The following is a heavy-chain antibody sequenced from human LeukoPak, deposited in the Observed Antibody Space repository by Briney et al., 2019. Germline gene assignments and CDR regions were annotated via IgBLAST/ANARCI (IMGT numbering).Heavy chain of an antibody. D-gene: IGHD3-10*01. CDR1: GWRVDDYA. CDR2: GSWNYAGI. J-gene: IGHJ5*01. V-gene: IGHV3-9*03. Sequence: LSCAPSGWRVDDYAILWVEQPAARGVEGVAGGSWNYAGIGYADSVKGRFNIFRDNAQNSLYLQVNRLRAQGMAFYYCAKDTNRWCGDLSGWFDSWGQGTLVPVSS. CDR3: AKDTNRWCGDLSGWFDS.